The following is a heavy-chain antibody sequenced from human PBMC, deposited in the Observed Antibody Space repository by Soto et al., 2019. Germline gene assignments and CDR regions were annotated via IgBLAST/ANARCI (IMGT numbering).Heavy chain of an antibody. V-gene: IGHV3-48*03. CDR2: ISDSGGTV. CDR1: GFTFSSYE. D-gene: IGHD6-13*01. J-gene: IGHJ4*02. CDR3: ARWNWQQLAFDY. Sequence: PGGSLRLSCAASGFTFSSYEMNWVRQAPGQGLEWVSYISDSGGTVYYADSVKGRFTVSRDNAQNSVYLQMNSLRTEDTAVYYCARWNWQQLAFDYWGQGTLVTVSS.